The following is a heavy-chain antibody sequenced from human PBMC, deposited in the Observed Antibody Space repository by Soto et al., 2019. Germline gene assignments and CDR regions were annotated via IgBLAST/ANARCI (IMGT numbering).Heavy chain of an antibody. V-gene: IGHV4-59*01. J-gene: IGHJ4*02. CDR3: ARAGNDYGTYFDY. Sequence: SETLSLSCTVCGASISSYYWSWIRQPPGKGLEWIGYIYYSGSTNYNPSLKSRVTISVDTSKNQFSLKLNSVTAADTAVYYCARAGNDYGTYFDYWGQGTLVTVS. CDR1: GASISSYY. D-gene: IGHD4-17*01. CDR2: IYYSGST.